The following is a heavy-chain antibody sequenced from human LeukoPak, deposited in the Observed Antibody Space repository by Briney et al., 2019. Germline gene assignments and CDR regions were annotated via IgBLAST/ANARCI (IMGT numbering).Heavy chain of an antibody. CDR3: ARTSPDGAFDI. J-gene: IGHJ3*02. D-gene: IGHD1-14*01. CDR2: MNPNSSNT. CDR1: GYTFTSYD. V-gene: IGHV1-8*01. Sequence: ALVKVSCKASGYTFTSYDINGVPQATGQGLEWMGGMNPNSSNTGYAQKFQGRVTMTRNTSISTAYMELSSLRSEDTAVYYCARTSPDGAFDIWGQRTMVTVS.